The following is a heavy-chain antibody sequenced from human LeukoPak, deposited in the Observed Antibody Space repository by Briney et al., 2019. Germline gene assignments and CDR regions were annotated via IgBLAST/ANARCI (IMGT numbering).Heavy chain of an antibody. J-gene: IGHJ4*02. V-gene: IGHV3-30-3*01. CDR1: GFTFSSYA. D-gene: IGHD3-16*01. CDR3: ARDPGRWGSYSYYFDY. CDR2: ISYDGSNK. Sequence: GGSLRLSCAASGFTFSSYAMHWVRQAPGKGLEWVAVISYDGSNKYYADSVKGRFTISRDNAKNTLYLQMNSLRAEDTAVYYCARDPGRWGSYSYYFDYWGQGTLVTVSS.